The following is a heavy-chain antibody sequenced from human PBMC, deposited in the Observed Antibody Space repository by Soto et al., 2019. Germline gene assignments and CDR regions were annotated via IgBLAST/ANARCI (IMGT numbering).Heavy chain of an antibody. CDR3: AREGRHDMLTGLGGMEV. Sequence: QVQLVQSGPEVKKPGSSVKVSCKTSGGTFTTFAISWVRQAPGQGPQWMGRLIPIFGTSIYAQNFQDRVTITGDAATSTAYMELRSLRSEDTAVYFCAREGRHDMLTGLGGMEVWGQGTTVTVSS. D-gene: IGHD3-9*01. V-gene: IGHV1-69*18. CDR1: GGTFTTFA. J-gene: IGHJ6*02. CDR2: LIPIFGTS.